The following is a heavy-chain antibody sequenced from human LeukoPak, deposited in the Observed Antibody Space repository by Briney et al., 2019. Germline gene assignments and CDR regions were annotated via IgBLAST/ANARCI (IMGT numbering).Heavy chain of an antibody. CDR2: IDPSYSYT. J-gene: IGHJ4*02. CDR3: AIMAPHSSGYFY. CDR1: GYSFTSYW. D-gene: IGHD6-19*01. Sequence: NLGESLKISCKGSGYSFTSYWITWVRQMPGKGLEWMGRIDPSYSYTNYSPSFQGHVTISADKSISTAFLQWSSLKASDTAMYYCAIMAPHSSGYFYWGQGPLLPVSS. V-gene: IGHV5-10-1*01.